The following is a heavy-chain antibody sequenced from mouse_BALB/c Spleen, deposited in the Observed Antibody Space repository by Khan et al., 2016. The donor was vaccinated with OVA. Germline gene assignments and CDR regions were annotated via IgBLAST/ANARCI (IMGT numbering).Heavy chain of an antibody. D-gene: IGHD2-1*01. V-gene: IGHV1S132*01. CDR1: GYTFTSYW. CDR3: ARGYFGNYEFAY. CDR2: IFPGTGTT. Sequence: QVRLQQSGAELVKPGASVKLSCKTSGYTFTSYWLQWVKQRPGQGLGWIGQIFPGTGTTSYNENFKGKATLTIDTSSTTAYLQLSSLTSEDSAVYFCARGYFGNYEFAYWGQGTLVTVSA. J-gene: IGHJ3*01.